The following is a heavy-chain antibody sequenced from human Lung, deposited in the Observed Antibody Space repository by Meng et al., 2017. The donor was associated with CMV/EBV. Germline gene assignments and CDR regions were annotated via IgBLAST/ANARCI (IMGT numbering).Heavy chain of an antibody. V-gene: IGHV6-1*01. Sequence: QVTLQHSGPGLVKPSQTLSLTCAISGDIVSSNSAAWHWIRQSPSRGLEWLGRTYYRSKWYHEYAVSVKSRITISPDTPKNQFSLQLNSMTPEDTAVYYCARGINGGCGDWGQGTLVTVSS. CDR3: ARGINGGCGD. CDR2: TYYRSKWYH. D-gene: IGHD4-23*01. CDR1: GDIVSSNSAA. J-gene: IGHJ4*02.